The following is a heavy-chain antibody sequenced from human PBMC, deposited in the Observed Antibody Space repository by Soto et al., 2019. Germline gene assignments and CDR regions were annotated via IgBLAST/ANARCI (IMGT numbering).Heavy chain of an antibody. Sequence: EVQLLESGGGLVQPGGSLRLSCAASGFTFSSYTMGWVRQGPGKGLEWVSGISSSGGSTVYADSVKGRFTISTDNFKNTLYLQMNSLRAEDTAVYYCAKGWGDYWGQVTPVTVSS. J-gene: IGHJ4*02. CDR2: ISSSGGST. CDR1: GFTFSSYT. V-gene: IGHV3-23*01. D-gene: IGHD7-27*01. CDR3: AKGWGDY.